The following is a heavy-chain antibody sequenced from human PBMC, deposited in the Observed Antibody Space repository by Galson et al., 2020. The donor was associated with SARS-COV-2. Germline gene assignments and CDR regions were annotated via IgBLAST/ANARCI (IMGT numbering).Heavy chain of an antibody. CDR3: VRLGRGACGGGLCEY. D-gene: IGHD6-19*01. Sequence: SETLSPTYTVSGESITSRTSYWAWIRQPPGTGLVWHVSMHYTGTTYYNPSLKSRVTISGDTYRNQFSLKMRSGTAAAAAVDYCVRLGRGACGGGLCEYWGRGGLVIVSS. CDR1: GESITSRTSY. V-gene: IGHV4-39*01. CDR2: MHYTGTT. J-gene: IGHJ4*02.